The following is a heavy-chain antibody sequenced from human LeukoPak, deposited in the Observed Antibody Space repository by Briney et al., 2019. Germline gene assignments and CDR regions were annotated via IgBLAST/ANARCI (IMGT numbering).Heavy chain of an antibody. V-gene: IGHV3-23*01. J-gene: IGHJ6*02. CDR2: VSSGDGIT. D-gene: IGHD3-9*01. CDR3: AKSVFHIMTDYYFALDV. CDR1: GFTFSSYA. Sequence: QPGGSLRLSCAASGFTFSSYAMSRVRQAPGKGLEWVSTVSSGDGITYYADSVKGRFTISRDNSQHTLYLQVSSLRAEDTAVYFCAKSVFHIMTDYYFALDVWGQGTTVTVSS.